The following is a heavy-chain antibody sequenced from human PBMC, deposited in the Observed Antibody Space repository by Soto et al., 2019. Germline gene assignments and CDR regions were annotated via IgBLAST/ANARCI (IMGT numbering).Heavy chain of an antibody. Sequence: PGGSLRLSCAASGFTFRSYAMSWVPQAPGKGLEWVSAISGSGGSTYYADSVKGRFTISRDNSKNTLYLQMNSLRAEDTAVYYCAKDPAAGTERYYYGMDVWGQGTTVTVSS. CDR1: GFTFRSYA. D-gene: IGHD6-13*01. CDR3: AKDPAAGTERYYYGMDV. CDR2: ISGSGGST. J-gene: IGHJ6*02. V-gene: IGHV3-23*01.